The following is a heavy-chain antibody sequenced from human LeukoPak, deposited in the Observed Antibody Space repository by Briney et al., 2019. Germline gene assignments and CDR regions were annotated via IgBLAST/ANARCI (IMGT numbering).Heavy chain of an antibody. J-gene: IGHJ4*02. V-gene: IGHV1-18*01. CDR3: AREGEYFYDSAGYYSWDF. Sequence: ASVKVSCKASGYTFTSYGISWVRQAPGQGLEWMGWISAYNGNTNYAQKFQGRVTMTTDTSTSTAYMELRSLTSDDTAVYFCAREGEYFYDSAGYYSWDFWGQGTLVTVSS. CDR1: GYTFTSYG. CDR2: ISAYNGNT. D-gene: IGHD3-22*01.